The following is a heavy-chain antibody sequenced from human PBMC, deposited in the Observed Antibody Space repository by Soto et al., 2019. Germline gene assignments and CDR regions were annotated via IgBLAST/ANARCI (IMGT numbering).Heavy chain of an antibody. J-gene: IGHJ4*02. CDR2: ISGSGRTT. Sequence: GGSLRLSCVASGLTLSNYAMTWVRQAPGKGLEWVSSISGSGRTTYYPDFVKGRFTISRDNSKNTLYLQMDSLTAEDTAVYYCANAITPITLAGTPRYFEYWGQGAPVTVSS. CDR1: GLTLSNYA. CDR3: ANAITPITLAGTPRYFEY. D-gene: IGHD1-20*01. V-gene: IGHV3-23*01.